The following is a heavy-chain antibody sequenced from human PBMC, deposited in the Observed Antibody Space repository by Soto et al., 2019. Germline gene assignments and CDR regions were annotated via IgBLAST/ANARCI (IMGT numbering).Heavy chain of an antibody. CDR1: GFTFTSYS. CDR2: INAGNGNT. Sequence: VSVKVSCKASGFTFTSYSMHWARHSPGQRLGWMGWINAGNGNTKYSQKFQGRVTITRDTSASTAYMELSSLRSEDTAVYYCASSGSRNYDFWRNDYWGQGTLVTVSS. J-gene: IGHJ4*02. CDR3: ASSGSRNYDFWRNDY. D-gene: IGHD3-3*01. V-gene: IGHV1-3*01.